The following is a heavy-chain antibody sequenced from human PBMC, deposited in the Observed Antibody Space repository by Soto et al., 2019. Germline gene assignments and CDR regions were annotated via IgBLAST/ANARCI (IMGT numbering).Heavy chain of an antibody. D-gene: IGHD6-6*01. V-gene: IGHV3-30*18. CDR1: GFTLNTYG. J-gene: IGHJ5*02. CDR3: AKEMFPRTVLDSSSPWGDA. Sequence: QVQLVESGGGVVQPGRSLRLSCVASGFTLNTYGMHWVRQAPGKGLEWVALISYDGSHEYYADSVKGRFTISRDISKNTLFRQMNSLRPEDTAVYYCAKEMFPRTVLDSSSPWGDAWGQGTRVTVSS. CDR2: ISYDGSHE.